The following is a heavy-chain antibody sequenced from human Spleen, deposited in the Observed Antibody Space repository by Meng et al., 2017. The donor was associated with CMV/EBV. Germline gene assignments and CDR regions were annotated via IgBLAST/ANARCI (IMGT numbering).Heavy chain of an antibody. CDR3: ARDPYATGWAG. J-gene: IGHJ4*02. Sequence: QVQLQRGGAGLLKPSETLSRTCAVYGGSFSGYYWSWIRQPPGKGLEWIGEIYHSGGTNYNPSLRGRVTISLDKSKNQFSPTLRSVTAADTAVYYCARDPYATGWAGWGQGTLVTVSS. V-gene: IGHV4-34*01. D-gene: IGHD6-19*01. CDR1: GGSFSGYY. CDR2: IYHSGGT.